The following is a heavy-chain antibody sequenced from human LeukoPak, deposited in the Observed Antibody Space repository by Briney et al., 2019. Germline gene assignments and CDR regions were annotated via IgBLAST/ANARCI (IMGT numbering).Heavy chain of an antibody. D-gene: IGHD3-9*01. Sequence: PGGSLRLSCGASGFTFTSAWMNWVRQAPGKGLEWVGRIKSKADGETTDYAAPVKGRFTFPRDDSKNMLYLQMNGLESEDTAVYYCSTLTSRYLPDSWGQGTLVTVSS. CDR2: IKSKADGETT. J-gene: IGHJ4*02. CDR3: STLTSRYLPDS. V-gene: IGHV3-15*07. CDR1: GFTFTSAW.